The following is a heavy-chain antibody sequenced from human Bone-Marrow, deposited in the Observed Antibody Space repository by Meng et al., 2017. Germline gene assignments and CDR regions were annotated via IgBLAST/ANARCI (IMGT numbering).Heavy chain of an antibody. CDR2: IYYSGST. Sequence: GSLRLSCTVSGGSISSYYWSWIRQPPGKGLEWIGYIYYSGSTNYNPSLKSRVTISVDTSKNQFSLKLSSVTAADTAVYYCARRPAFASDYYYGMDVWGQGTTVTVS. V-gene: IGHV4-59*01. CDR3: ARRPAFASDYYYGMDV. J-gene: IGHJ6*02. CDR1: GGSISSYY.